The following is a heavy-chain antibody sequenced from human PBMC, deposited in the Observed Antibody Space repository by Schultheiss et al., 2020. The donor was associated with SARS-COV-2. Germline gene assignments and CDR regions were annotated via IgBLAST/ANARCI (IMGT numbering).Heavy chain of an antibody. D-gene: IGHD1-26*01. Sequence: SQTLSLTCTVSGGSISSSSYYWGWIRQPPGKGLEWIGSIYYSGSTYYNPSLKSRVTISVDTSKNQFSLKLSSVTAADTAVYYCARASVGGSYFSLDYWGQGTTVTVSS. CDR1: GGSISSSSYY. CDR3: ARASVGGSYFSLDY. V-gene: IGHV4-39*07. J-gene: IGHJ4*03. CDR2: IYYSGST.